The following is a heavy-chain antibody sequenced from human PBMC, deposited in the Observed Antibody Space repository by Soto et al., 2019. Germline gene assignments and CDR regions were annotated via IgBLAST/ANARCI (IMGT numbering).Heavy chain of an antibody. CDR3: VRVGWGYSYGNGMDG. CDR2: IKHDGSEI. CDR1: GFGFSGYS. D-gene: IGHD5-18*01. V-gene: IGHV3-30-3*01. Sequence: QVQLVESGGGVVQPGGSLRLSCLASGFGFSGYSMHWVRQAPGKGLDWVAVIKHDGSEIYYAYSVKGRFTISKDDSKNTLHLQMNALRVDDTALYYCVRVGWGYSYGNGMDGWGQGTTVTVFS. J-gene: IGHJ6*02.